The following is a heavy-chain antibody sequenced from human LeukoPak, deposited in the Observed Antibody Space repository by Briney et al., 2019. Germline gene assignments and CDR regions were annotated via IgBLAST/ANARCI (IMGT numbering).Heavy chain of an antibody. Sequence: SETLSLTCTVSGGSISSSSYYWGWIRQPPGKGLEWIGSIYYSGSTYYNPSLKSRVTISVDTSKNQFSLKLSSVTAADTAVYYCARRVGPNYYYYYMDAWGKGTTVTASS. J-gene: IGHJ6*03. CDR1: GGSISSSSYY. D-gene: IGHD1-26*01. V-gene: IGHV4-39*01. CDR2: IYYSGST. CDR3: ARRVGPNYYYYYMDA.